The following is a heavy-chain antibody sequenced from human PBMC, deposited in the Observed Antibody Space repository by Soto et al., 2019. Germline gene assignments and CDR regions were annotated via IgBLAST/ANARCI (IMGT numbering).Heavy chain of an antibody. Sequence: QVQLQESGPGLVKPSQTLSLTCTVSGGSISNGGYYWSWIRQHPGKGLEWIGYIYYSGSTYYNPSLKSRVTIPLDTSQNQFSLTLNSVPAADTAVYYCARDHLLWSGYYAGGVGGMDVWGQGTAVTVSS. CDR1: GGSISNGGYY. V-gene: IGHV4-31*03. CDR2: IYYSGST. J-gene: IGHJ6*02. D-gene: IGHD3-3*01. CDR3: ARDHLLWSGYYAGGVGGMDV.